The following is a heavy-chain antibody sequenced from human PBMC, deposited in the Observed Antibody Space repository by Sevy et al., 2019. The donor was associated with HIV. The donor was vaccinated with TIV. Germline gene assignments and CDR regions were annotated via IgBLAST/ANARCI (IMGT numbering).Heavy chain of an antibody. CDR1: GGTFSSYA. CDR2: IIPIFGTA. D-gene: IGHD2-15*01. CDR3: ARDLGGYCSGGSCYSPHYYYYGMDV. V-gene: IGHV1-69*13. J-gene: IGHJ6*02. Sequence: ASVKVSCKASGGTFSSYAISWVRQAPGQGLEWMGGIIPIFGTANYAQKLQGRVTITADESTSTAYMELSSLRSEGTAVYYCARDLGGYCSGGSCYSPHYYYYGMDVWGQRTTVTVSS.